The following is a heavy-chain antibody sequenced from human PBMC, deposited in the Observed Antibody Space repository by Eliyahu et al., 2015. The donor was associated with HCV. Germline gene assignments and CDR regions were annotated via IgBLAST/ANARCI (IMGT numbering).Heavy chain of an antibody. D-gene: IGHD4-11*01. CDR3: ARGSLALQY. Sequence: QVQLQQWGAGLLKPSETXSLTCAVYGGSXXGYYWXXIRQPPGKGLEWIGEXNHSGSTNYNPSLKXRVTISVDTSKNQFSLKLSSVTAADTAVYYCARGSLALQYWGQGTLVTVSS. J-gene: IGHJ4*02. V-gene: IGHV4-34*01. CDR2: XNHSGST. CDR1: GGSXXGYY.